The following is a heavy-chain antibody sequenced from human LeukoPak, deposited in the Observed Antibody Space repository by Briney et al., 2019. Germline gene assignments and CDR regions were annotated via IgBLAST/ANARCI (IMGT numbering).Heavy chain of an antibody. Sequence: PGGSLRLSCAASGFTFSSYDMHWVRQATGKGLEWVSAIGTAGDTYYPGSVKGRFTISRENAKNSLYLQMNSLRAGDTAVYYCARGRGWTSTNWFDPWGQGTLVTVSS. CDR2: IGTAGDT. CDR3: ARGRGWTSTNWFDP. V-gene: IGHV3-13*01. J-gene: IGHJ5*02. CDR1: GFTFSSYD. D-gene: IGHD3-10*01.